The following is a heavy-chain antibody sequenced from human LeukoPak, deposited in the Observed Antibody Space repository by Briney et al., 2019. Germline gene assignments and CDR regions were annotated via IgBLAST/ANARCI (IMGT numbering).Heavy chain of an antibody. J-gene: IGHJ3*02. Sequence: GGSLRLSCAASGFTFSSYSMNWVRQAPGKGREWVSSISSSSSYIYYADSVKGRFTISRDNAKNSLYLQMNSLRAEDTAVYYCARDRHYSGSLILNAFDIWGQGTMVTVSS. CDR3: ARDRHYSGSLILNAFDI. D-gene: IGHD1-26*01. CDR1: GFTFSSYS. CDR2: ISSSSSYI. V-gene: IGHV3-21*01.